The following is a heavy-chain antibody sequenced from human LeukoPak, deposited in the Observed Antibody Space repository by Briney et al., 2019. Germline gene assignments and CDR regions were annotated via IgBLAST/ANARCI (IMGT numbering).Heavy chain of an antibody. CDR1: GGSISSSSYY. V-gene: IGHV4-39*02. D-gene: IGHD2-15*01. Sequence: SETLSLTCTVSGGSISSSSYYWGWIRQPPGKGLEWIGTIYYSGHTSYNPSLKSRVIISVDTSNNQFSLKLSSVTAADTAVYYCARDVGGFDPWGQGTLVTVSS. J-gene: IGHJ5*02. CDR2: IYYSGHT. CDR3: ARDVGGFDP.